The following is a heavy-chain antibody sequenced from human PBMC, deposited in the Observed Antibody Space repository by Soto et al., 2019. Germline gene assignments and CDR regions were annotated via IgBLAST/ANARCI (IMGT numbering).Heavy chain of an antibody. D-gene: IGHD3-16*02. CDR1: GFTVSSNY. J-gene: IGHJ4*02. CDR3: ARAHNYDYIWGSYRWDYFDY. Sequence: PGGSLRLSCAASGFTVSSNYMSWVRQAPGKGLEWVSVIYSGGSTYYADSVKGRFTISRHNSKNTLYLQMNSLRAEDTAVYYCARAHNYDYIWGSYRWDYFDYWGQGTLVTVSS. CDR2: IYSGGST. V-gene: IGHV3-53*04.